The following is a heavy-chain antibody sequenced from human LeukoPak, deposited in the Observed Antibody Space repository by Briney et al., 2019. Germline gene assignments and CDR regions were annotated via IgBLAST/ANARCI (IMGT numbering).Heavy chain of an antibody. V-gene: IGHV5-51*01. CDR3: ARQRYSYGEIDY. J-gene: IGHJ4*02. CDR2: IYPGDFDT. D-gene: IGHD1-26*01. CDR1: GYNFTTYW. Sequence: GESLKISCKGSGYNFTTYWIGWVRQMPGKGLEWMGIIYPGDFDTRYSPSFQGQVAISADKSISTAYLQWSSLKASDTAMYYCARQRYSYGEIDYWGQGTLVTVSS.